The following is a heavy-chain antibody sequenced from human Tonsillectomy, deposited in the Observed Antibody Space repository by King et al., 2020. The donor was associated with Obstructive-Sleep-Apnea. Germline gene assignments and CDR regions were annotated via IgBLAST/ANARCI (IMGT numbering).Heavy chain of an antibody. CDR1: GGSISSYY. D-gene: IGHD2-2*01. J-gene: IGHJ4*02. Sequence: QLQESGPGLVKPSETLSLTCTVSGGSISSYYWSWIRQPPGKGLEWIGYIYYSGSTNYNPSLKSRVTISVDTSKNQFSLKLSSVTAADTAVYYCASQGRGYCSSTSCDGAFDYWGQGTLVTVSS. CDR2: IYYSGST. CDR3: ASQGRGYCSSTSCDGAFDY. V-gene: IGHV4-59*08.